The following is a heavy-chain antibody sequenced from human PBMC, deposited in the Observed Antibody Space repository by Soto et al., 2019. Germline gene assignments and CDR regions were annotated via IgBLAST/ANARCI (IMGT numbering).Heavy chain of an antibody. D-gene: IGHD3-10*01. CDR3: ARSPILWFGELLNYYGMDV. CDR1: GGSISSGGYY. CDR2: IYYSGST. V-gene: IGHV4-31*03. J-gene: IGHJ6*02. Sequence: SETLSLTCTVSGGSISSGGYYWSWIRQHPGKGLEWIGYIYYSGSTYYNPSLKSRVTISVDTSKNQFSLKLSSVAAADTAVYYCARSPILWFGELLNYYGMDVWGQGTTVTVSS.